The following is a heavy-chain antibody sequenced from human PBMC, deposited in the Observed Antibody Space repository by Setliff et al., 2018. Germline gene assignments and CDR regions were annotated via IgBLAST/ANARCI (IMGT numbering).Heavy chain of an antibody. D-gene: IGHD3-10*01. V-gene: IGHV5-10-1*01. Sequence: GESLKISCKGSGYNFGTYWINWVRQMPGRGLEWMGRIDPSDSYTNYNPSFQGHVILSADKSSGTAFLQWSSLKASDTAMYYCARAPEATSTSYYNPFDSWGQGTLVTVSS. CDR1: GYNFGTYW. CDR2: IDPSDSYT. CDR3: ARAPEATSTSYYNPFDS. J-gene: IGHJ4*02.